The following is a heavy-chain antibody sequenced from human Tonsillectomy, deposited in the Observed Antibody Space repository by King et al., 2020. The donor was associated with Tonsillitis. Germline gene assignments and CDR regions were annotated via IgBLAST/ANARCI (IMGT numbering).Heavy chain of an antibody. V-gene: IGHV2-26*01. Sequence: FTLKESGPVLVKPTETLTLTCTVSGFSLSNARMGVSWIRQPPGKAPEWLAHIFSNDKKSYSTFLKSRLTVSKDTSKSQVVLTMTNMDPVDTATYYCARTLKDYYDSSEYYFDYWGQGTLVTVSS. CDR1: GFSLSNARMG. CDR2: IFSNDKK. J-gene: IGHJ4*02. D-gene: IGHD3-22*01. CDR3: ARTLKDYYDSSEYYFDY.